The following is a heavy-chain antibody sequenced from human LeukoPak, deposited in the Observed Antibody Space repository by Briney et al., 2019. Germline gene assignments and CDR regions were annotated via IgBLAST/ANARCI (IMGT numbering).Heavy chain of an antibody. CDR3: ARGQTRVRGVIITPSYYYMDV. CDR1: GGSISSYY. Sequence: SETLSLTCTVSGGSISSYYWSWIRQPPGKGLEWIGYIYYSGGTNYNPSLKSRVAISVDTSKNQFSLKLSSVTAADTAVYYCARGQTRVRGVIITPSYYYMDVWGKGATVTVSS. V-gene: IGHV4-59*01. J-gene: IGHJ6*03. CDR2: IYYSGGT. D-gene: IGHD3-10*01.